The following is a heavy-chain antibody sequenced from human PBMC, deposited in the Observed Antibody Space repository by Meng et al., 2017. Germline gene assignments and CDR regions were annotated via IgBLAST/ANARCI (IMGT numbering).Heavy chain of an antibody. Sequence: QVQLVQSGAEVKKPGATVKVSRKASGYTFTSFDFNWLRQATGQGLEWMGWVNPSSGNAGYAQKFQGRVTMTRDTSTTTVYMELSSLTSDDTAVYYCARRGSDYICDSWGQGTLVTVSS. D-gene: IGHD1-26*01. CDR3: ARRGSDYICDS. J-gene: IGHJ4*02. CDR2: VNPSSGNA. V-gene: IGHV1-8*01. CDR1: GYTFTSFD.